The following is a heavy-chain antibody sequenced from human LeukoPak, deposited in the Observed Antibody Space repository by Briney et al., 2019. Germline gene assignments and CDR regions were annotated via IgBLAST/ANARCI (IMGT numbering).Heavy chain of an antibody. V-gene: IGHV1-18*01. CDR1: GYTFTSYA. CDR3: ARDPVTARYYGMDV. CDR2: ISAYNGNT. Sequence: ASVKVSCKASGYTFTSYAMHWVRQAPGQGLEWMGWISAYNGNTNYAQKLQGRVTMTTDTSTSTAYMELRSLRSDDTAVYYCARDPVTARYYGMDVWGQGTTVTVSS. D-gene: IGHD2-21*02. J-gene: IGHJ6*02.